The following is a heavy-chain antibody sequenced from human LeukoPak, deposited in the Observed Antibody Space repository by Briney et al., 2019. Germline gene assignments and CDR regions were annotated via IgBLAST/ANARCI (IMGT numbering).Heavy chain of an antibody. CDR1: AGSISSGDYS. V-gene: IGHV4-30-2*01. CDR2: IYHSGNA. CDR3: ARGPVSTSRLRWYFDL. J-gene: IGHJ2*01. D-gene: IGHD5/OR15-5a*01. Sequence: SETLSLTCAVSAGSISSGDYSWSWIRQPPGKGLEWIGYIYHSGNAWYNPSLKSRVTISVDRSKNQFSLRLNLVTAADTAVYSCARGPVSTSRLRWYFDLWGRGTLVTVSS.